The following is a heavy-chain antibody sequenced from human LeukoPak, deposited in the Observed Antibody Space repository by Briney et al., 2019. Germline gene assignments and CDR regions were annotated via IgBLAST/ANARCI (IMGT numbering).Heavy chain of an antibody. D-gene: IGHD3-22*01. Sequence: SVKVSCKASGGTFSSYAINWVRQAPGQGLEWMGRIIPLLEVINYAQTFHGRVTFTADTSTGTAYMELSSLRSEDTAVYYCASPAPASYYYDSSGYPFDYWGQGTLVTVSS. CDR2: IIPLLEVI. V-gene: IGHV1-69*04. J-gene: IGHJ4*02. CDR1: GGTFSSYA. CDR3: ASPAPASYYYDSSGYPFDY.